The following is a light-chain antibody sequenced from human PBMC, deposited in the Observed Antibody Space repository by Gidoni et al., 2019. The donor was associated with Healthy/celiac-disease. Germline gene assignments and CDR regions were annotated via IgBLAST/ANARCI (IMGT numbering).Light chain of an antibody. J-gene: IGLJ2*01. CDR2: GNS. V-gene: IGLV1-40*01. CDR1: SSNIGAGYD. CDR3: QSYDSSLSGSV. Sequence: QSVLTQPPSVSWAPGQRVTISCTGSSSNIGAGYDVHWYQQLPGTAPKILIYGNSNRPSGVPDRFSGSKSGTSASLAITGLQAEDEADYYCQSYDSSLSGSVFGGGTKLTVL.